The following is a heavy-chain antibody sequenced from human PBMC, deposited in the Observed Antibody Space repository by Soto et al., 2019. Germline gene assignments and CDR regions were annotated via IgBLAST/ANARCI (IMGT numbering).Heavy chain of an antibody. CDR3: ARGLIYDSSGYYFDY. D-gene: IGHD3-22*01. V-gene: IGHV1-46*01. J-gene: IGHJ4*02. CDR2: INPSGGST. Sequence: QVQLVQSGAEVKKPGASVKVSCKASGYTFTTYYMXWVRQAPGQGLEWMGIINPSGGSTRYAQKFQGRVTMTRDTSTSTVYMELSSLKSEDTAVYYCARGLIYDSSGYYFDYWGQGTLVTVSS. CDR1: GYTFTTYY.